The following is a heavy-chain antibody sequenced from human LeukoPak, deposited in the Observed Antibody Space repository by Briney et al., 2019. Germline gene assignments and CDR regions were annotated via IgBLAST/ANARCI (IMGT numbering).Heavy chain of an antibody. J-gene: IGHJ3*02. D-gene: IGHD4-17*01. CDR2: IYSGGST. CDR1: GFTVSNNY. Sequence: PGGSLLLSCAASGFTVSNNYMTWVRQAPGRGLEWVSVIYSGGSTYYADSVKDRFTISRDNSKNTLYLQMNSLRAEDTAVYYCARGRPSTVTLGQDVFDIWGQGTMVTVSS. CDR3: ARGRPSTVTLGQDVFDI. V-gene: IGHV3-66*01.